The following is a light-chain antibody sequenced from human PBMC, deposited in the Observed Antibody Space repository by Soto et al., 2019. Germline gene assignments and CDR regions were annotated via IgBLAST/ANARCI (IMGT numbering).Light chain of an antibody. CDR1: QDISNY. CDR3: QQYDNLPFS. CDR2: DAS. J-gene: IGKJ4*01. V-gene: IGKV1-33*01. Sequence: DIQMSQSPSSLSASVGDRVTITCQANQDISNYLNWYQHKPGKPPKLLIYDASNLETGVPSRFSRSKSGTAFTFTITSLQPEDIATYYCQQYDNLPFSFGGGTKVEIK.